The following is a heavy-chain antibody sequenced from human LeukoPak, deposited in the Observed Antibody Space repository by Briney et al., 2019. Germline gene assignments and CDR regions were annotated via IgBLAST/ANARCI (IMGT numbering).Heavy chain of an antibody. V-gene: IGHV4-34*01. J-gene: IGHJ4*02. CDR1: GGSFSGYY. D-gene: IGHD1-26*01. Sequence: SETLSLTCAVYGGSFSGYYWSWIRQPPGKGLEWIGEINHSGSTNYNPSLKSRVTISVDTSKNQFSLKLSSVTAADTAVYYCATTLKRYSGSYGVDYWGQGTLVTVSS. CDR2: INHSGST. CDR3: ATTLKRYSGSYGVDY.